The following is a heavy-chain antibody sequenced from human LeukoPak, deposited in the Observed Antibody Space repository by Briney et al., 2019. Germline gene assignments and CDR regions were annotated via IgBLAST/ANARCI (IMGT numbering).Heavy chain of an antibody. V-gene: IGHV4-59*01. J-gene: IGHJ4*02. CDR2: IYYSGST. D-gene: IGHD2-2*01. Sequence: SETLSLTCTVSGGSISSYYWSWIRQPPGKGLEWIGYIYYSGSTNYNPSLKSRVTISVDTSKNQFSLKLSSVTAADTAVYYCARVTSTSDTFVYWGQGTLVTVSS. CDR3: ARVTSTSDTFVY. CDR1: GGSISSYY.